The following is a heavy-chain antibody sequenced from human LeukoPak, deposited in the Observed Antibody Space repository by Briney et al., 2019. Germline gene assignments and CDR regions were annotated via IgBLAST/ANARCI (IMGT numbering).Heavy chain of an antibody. J-gene: IGHJ4*02. CDR2: IRYDGSNK. Sequence: GGSLRLSCAASGFTFRSYGMHWVRQAPGKGLEWVAFIRYDGSNKYYADSVKGRFTISRDNSKNTLYLQMNSLRAEDTAVYYCAKDIRYFDWLPYYFDYWGQGTLVTVSS. CDR3: AKDIRYFDWLPYYFDY. V-gene: IGHV3-30*02. D-gene: IGHD3-9*01. CDR1: GFTFRSYG.